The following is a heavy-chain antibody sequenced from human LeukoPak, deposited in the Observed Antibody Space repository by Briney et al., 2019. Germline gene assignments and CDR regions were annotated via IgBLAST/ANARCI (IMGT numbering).Heavy chain of an antibody. D-gene: IGHD6-13*01. CDR3: ARGAAAGHFDY. CDR1: GFTVSSNY. CDR2: IYSGGST. J-gene: IGHJ4*02. Sequence: GGSLRLSCAASGFTVSSNYMSWVRQAPGKGLEWVSLIYSGGSTYYADSVKGRFSISRDNSKNTLYLQMNSLRAEDSAVYYCARGAAAGHFDYWGQGTLVTVSS. V-gene: IGHV3-66*01.